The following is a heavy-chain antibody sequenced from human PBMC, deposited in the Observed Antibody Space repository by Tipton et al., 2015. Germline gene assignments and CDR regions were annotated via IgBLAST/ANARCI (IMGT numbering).Heavy chain of an antibody. D-gene: IGHD3/OR15-3a*01. J-gene: IGHJ4*02. CDR3: KVARWTLDY. CDR2: ISYGGST. Sequence: TLSLTCTVSGDSIRSYYWSWIRQPPGKGLEYIGYISYGGSTNSNPSLKSRVTISLDTSKSQFSLSLTSVTAADTAVYYCKVARWTLDYWGQGILVTVSS. V-gene: IGHV4-59*01. CDR1: GDSIRSYY.